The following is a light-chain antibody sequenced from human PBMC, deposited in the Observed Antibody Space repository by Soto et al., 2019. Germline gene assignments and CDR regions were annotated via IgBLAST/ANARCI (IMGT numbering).Light chain of an antibody. V-gene: IGKV3-15*01. J-gene: IGKJ1*01. Sequence: ELVMTQSPATLSVSPGESATLSCSASQRVSRNLAWYQQTTGQAPRLLIYDASPRATGIPDRFSGSGSETEFTLTISRLEPEDFAVDYCQQYGSSGTFGQGTKVDI. CDR1: QRVSRN. CDR2: DAS. CDR3: QQYGSSGT.